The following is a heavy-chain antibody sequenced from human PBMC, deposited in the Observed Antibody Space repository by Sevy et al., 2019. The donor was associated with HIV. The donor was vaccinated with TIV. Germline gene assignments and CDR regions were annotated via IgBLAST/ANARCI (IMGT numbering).Heavy chain of an antibody. D-gene: IGHD4-4*01. V-gene: IGHV4-34*01. CDR2: INHSGST. CDR3: ARYIAVTTSRGVHYYYGMDV. CDR1: GGSLSGYY. J-gene: IGHJ6*02. Sequence: SETLSLTCAVYGGSLSGYYWSWIRQPPGKGLEWIGEINHSGSTNYNPTLKSRVTISVDTSKNQFSLKLSSVTAADTAVYYCARYIAVTTSRGVHYYYGMDVWGQGTTVTVSS.